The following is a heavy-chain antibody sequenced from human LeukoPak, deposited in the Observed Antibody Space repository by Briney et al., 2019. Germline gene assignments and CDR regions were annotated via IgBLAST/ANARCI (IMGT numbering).Heavy chain of an antibody. CDR3: ARGPGYNSFDY. CDR2: IYYSGST. Sequence: SETLSLTCTVSGGSISSYYWSWIRQPPGKGLEWIEYIYYSGSTNYNPSLKSRVTISVDTSKNQFSLKLSSVTAADTAVYYCARGPGYNSFDYWGQGTLVTVSS. J-gene: IGHJ4*02. V-gene: IGHV4-59*01. D-gene: IGHD5-24*01. CDR1: GGSISSYY.